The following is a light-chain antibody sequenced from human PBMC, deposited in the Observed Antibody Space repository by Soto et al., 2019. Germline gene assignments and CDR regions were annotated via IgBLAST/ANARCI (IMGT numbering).Light chain of an antibody. CDR1: QSVSSY. J-gene: IGKJ4*01. CDR3: QQSSNWPLT. V-gene: IGKV3-11*01. CDR2: DAS. Sequence: EIVLTQSPATLSLSPGERATLSCRASQSVSSYLAWYQQKPGQAPRLLIYDASNRATGIPARFSGSGSGTDFTLTISRLDPEYFVVYYWQQSSNWPLTFGGGTKVEIK.